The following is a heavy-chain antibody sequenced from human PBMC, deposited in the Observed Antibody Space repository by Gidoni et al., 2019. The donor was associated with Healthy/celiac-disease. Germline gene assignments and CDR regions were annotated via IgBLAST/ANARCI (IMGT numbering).Heavy chain of an antibody. CDR1: GGSFNGYY. CDR3: ARGWCSSTSCYTRRNYYYGMDV. D-gene: IGHD2-2*02. CDR2: INHSGST. V-gene: IGHV4-34*01. Sequence: QVQLQQWGAGLLKPSETLSLTCAVYGGSFNGYYWSWIRQPPGKGLEWIGEINHSGSTKYNPSLKSRVTISVDTSKKQFSLKLSSVTAADTAVYYCARGWCSSTSCYTRRNYYYGMDVWGQGTTVTVSS. J-gene: IGHJ6*02.